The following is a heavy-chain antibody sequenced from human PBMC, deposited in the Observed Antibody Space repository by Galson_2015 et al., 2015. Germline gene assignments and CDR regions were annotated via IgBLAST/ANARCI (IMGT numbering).Heavy chain of an antibody. CDR3: ARGSGYDFWSCYYTGYYYYGIDV. Sequence: SLRFSCTASGFTFSSYDMNWARHATGKGLEWVSAIGNAGDKYYPGSVKGRFTISRENAKNSLYLQMNSLRAGDTAVYYCARGSGYDFWSCYYTGYYYYGIDVWGQGTTVTVSS. CDR2: IGNAGDK. V-gene: IGHV3-13*01. D-gene: IGHD3-3*01. J-gene: IGHJ6*02. CDR1: GFTFSSYD.